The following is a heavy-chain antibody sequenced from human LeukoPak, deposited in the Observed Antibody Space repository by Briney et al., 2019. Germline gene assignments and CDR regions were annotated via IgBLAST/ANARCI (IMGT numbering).Heavy chain of an antibody. D-gene: IGHD3-9*01. CDR3: SRMFDFGRV. Sequence: PGGSLRLSCAASGFFFSTYWMTWVRQAPGKGLEWVANIKHDGSEKYYVDSVKGRFTISRDNAKNSLFLQMNSLRVEDTAVYFCSRMFDFGRVWGQGTLVTVSS. CDR1: GFFFSTYW. CDR2: IKHDGSEK. V-gene: IGHV3-7*01. J-gene: IGHJ4*02.